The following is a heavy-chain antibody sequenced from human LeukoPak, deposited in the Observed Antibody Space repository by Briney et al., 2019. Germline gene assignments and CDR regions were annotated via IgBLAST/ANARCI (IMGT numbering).Heavy chain of an antibody. CDR2: ISSSSSYI. J-gene: IGHJ4*02. Sequence: PGGSLRLSCAASGFTFSSYWMSWVRQAPGKGLEWVSSISSSSSYIYYADSVKGRFTISRDNAKNSLYLQMNSLRAEDTAVYYCASEPSILAADFDYWGQGTLVTVSS. CDR3: ASEPSILAADFDY. D-gene: IGHD6-13*01. V-gene: IGHV3-21*01. CDR1: GFTFSSYW.